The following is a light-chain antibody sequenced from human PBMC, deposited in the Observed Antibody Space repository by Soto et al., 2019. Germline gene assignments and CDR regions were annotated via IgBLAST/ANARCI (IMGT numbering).Light chain of an antibody. V-gene: IGKV3-11*01. CDR2: DAS. CDR3: QQYNNWPPWT. J-gene: IGKJ1*01. Sequence: EIVLTQSPATLSLSPGERAALSCRASQTVSSYLAWYQQKPGQAPRLLIYDASNRATGIPARFSGSGSGTYFTLTISSLEPEDFVVYYCQQYNNWPPWTFGQGTKVDIK. CDR1: QTVSSY.